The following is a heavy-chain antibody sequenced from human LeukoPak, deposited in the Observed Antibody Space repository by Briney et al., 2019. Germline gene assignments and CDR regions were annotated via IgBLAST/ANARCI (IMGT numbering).Heavy chain of an antibody. J-gene: IGHJ4*02. D-gene: IGHD6-6*01. CDR1: GGSISSSNYY. V-gene: IGHV4-39*01. Sequence: ASETLSLTCTVSGGSISSSNYYWGWIRQPPGKGLEWIGSIHYSGKTYHNPSLKSRVTISVDTSKNQFSLKLSSVTAADTAVYYCARVEYSSPGTFDYWGQGTLVTVSS. CDR2: IHYSGKT. CDR3: ARVEYSSPGTFDY.